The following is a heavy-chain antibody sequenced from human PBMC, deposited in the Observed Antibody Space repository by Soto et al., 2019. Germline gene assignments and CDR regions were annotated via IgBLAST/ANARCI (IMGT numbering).Heavy chain of an antibody. CDR1: GGTFSSYA. Sequence: QVQLVQSGAEVKKPRSSVKVSCKASGGTFSSYAISWVRQAPGQGLEWMGGIIPIFGTANYAQKFQGRVTITADESTSTAYMELSSLRSEDTAVYYCARGGSIAAAGTRGWFDPWGQGTLVTVSS. J-gene: IGHJ5*02. CDR2: IIPIFGTA. V-gene: IGHV1-69*01. D-gene: IGHD6-13*01. CDR3: ARGGSIAAAGTRGWFDP.